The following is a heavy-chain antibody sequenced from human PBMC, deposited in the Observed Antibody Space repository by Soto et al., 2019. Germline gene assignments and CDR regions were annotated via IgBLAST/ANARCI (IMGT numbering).Heavy chain of an antibody. V-gene: IGHV4-59*13. Sequence: PSETLSLTCAVYSGSFIGYYWSWIRQPPGKGLEWLGYVYYNGITNYNPSLKSRVTLSVDTSKNQLSPNLTSLTAADTAIYYCTRANWYSEYWGQGTLVTVSS. J-gene: IGHJ4*02. CDR3: TRANWYSEY. CDR1: SGSFIGYY. D-gene: IGHD7-27*01. CDR2: VYYNGIT.